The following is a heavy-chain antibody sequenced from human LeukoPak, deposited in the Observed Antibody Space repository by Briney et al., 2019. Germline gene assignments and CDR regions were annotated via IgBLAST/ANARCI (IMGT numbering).Heavy chain of an antibody. D-gene: IGHD3-10*01. CDR2: LSGSGGGT. CDR3: AKRGVVIRVFLVGFHKEAYYFDS. V-gene: IGHV3-23*01. J-gene: IGHJ4*02. Sequence: GGSLRLSCAASGFSFSSYAMSWVRQAPGKGLEWVAGLSGSGGGTNYADSVQGRFTISRDNPKNTLYLQMNSLRAEDTAVYFCAKRGVVIRVFLVGFHKEAYYFDSWGQGALVTVSS. CDR1: GFSFSSYA.